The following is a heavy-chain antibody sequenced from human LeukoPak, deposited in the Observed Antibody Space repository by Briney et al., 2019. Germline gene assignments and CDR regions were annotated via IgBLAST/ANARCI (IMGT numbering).Heavy chain of an antibody. Sequence: PSETLSVTCTVSGYSISRGYYCGWVRQPPGKGLEGVGSIYHSGSTYYNPSLKSRVTISVNTSKKQFSLTVSAVTAARASGCVCARDRVGATRLFHYWGQGTLVTVSS. J-gene: IGHJ4*02. CDR1: GYSISRGYY. D-gene: IGHD1-26*01. CDR2: IYHSGST. CDR3: ARDRVGATRLFHY. V-gene: IGHV4-38-2*02.